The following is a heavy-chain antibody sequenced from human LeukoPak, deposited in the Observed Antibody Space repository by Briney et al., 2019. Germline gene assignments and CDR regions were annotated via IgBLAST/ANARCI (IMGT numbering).Heavy chain of an antibody. CDR3: ARDHSTTVYYFDY. CDR2: IWYGGSKK. J-gene: IGHJ4*02. D-gene: IGHD4-17*01. Sequence: PAGRSLRLSCAASGFTFSSYAMHWVRQAPGKGLEWVAVIWYGGSKKYYTDSVKGRFTISRDNSKNTLYLQMNSLRAEDTAVYYCARDHSTTVYYFDYWGQGTLVTVSS. V-gene: IGHV3-33*01. CDR1: GFTFSSYA.